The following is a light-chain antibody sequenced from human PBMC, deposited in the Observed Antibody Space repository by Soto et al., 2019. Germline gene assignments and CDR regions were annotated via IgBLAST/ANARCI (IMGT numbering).Light chain of an antibody. V-gene: IGKV1-39*01. CDR3: QQSYSTPRT. CDR2: GAS. Sequence: DIQMSQSPSSLCSSGGDRVTITCRASQSISIYLNWYQQRPGKAPKLLIYGASNLESGVPSRFSGSGSGTDFTLTISSLQREDFATYYCQQSYSTPRTFGQGTQGDNK. CDR1: QSISIY. J-gene: IGKJ1*01.